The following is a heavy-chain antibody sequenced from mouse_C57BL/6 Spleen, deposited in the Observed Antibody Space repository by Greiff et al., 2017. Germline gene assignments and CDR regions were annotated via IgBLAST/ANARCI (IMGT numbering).Heavy chain of an antibody. D-gene: IGHD2-12*01. J-gene: IGHJ3*01. CDR1: GYTFTSYW. V-gene: IGHV1-52*01. CDR2: IDPSDSET. CDR3: ARGSNDGGDPFAY. Sequence: VQLQQPGAELVRPGSSVKLSCKASGYTFTSYWMHWVKQRPIQGLEWIGNIDPSDSETHYNQKFKDKATLTVDKSSSTAYMQLSSLTSEDSAVYYRARGSNDGGDPFAYWGQGTLVTVSA.